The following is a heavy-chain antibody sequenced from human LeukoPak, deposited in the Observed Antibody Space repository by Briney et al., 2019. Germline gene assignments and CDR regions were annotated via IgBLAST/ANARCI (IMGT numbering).Heavy chain of an antibody. J-gene: IGHJ5*02. CDR1: GYTFTSYG. CDR2: ISAYNGNT. D-gene: IGHD3-3*01. Sequence: ASVNVSCKASGYTFTSYGISWVRQAPGQGLEWMGWISAYNGNTNYAQKLQGRVTMTTDTSTSTAYMELRSLRSDDTAVYYCARSKSGYIPTLWFDPWGQGTLVTVSS. V-gene: IGHV1-18*01. CDR3: ARSKSGYIPTLWFDP.